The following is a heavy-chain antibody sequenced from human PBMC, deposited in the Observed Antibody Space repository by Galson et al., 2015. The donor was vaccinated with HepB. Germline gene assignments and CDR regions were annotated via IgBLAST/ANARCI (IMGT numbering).Heavy chain of an antibody. Sequence: SVKVSCKASGGTFSSYAISWVRQAPGQGLEWMGRIIPILGIANYAQKFQGRVTITADKSTSTAYMELSSLRSEDTAVYYCARVAYDSSRRGGFDYWGQGTLVTVSS. V-gene: IGHV1-69*04. CDR2: IIPILGIA. J-gene: IGHJ4*02. D-gene: IGHD3-22*01. CDR1: GGTFSSYA. CDR3: ARVAYDSSRRGGFDY.